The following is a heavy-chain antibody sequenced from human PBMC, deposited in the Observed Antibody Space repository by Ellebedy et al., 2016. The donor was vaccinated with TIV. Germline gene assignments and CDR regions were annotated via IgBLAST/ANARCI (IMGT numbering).Heavy chain of an antibody. Sequence: PGGSLRLSCAASGFNFRSYWMTWVRQAPGKGLEWVAKIRQEGDEIYYVESVKGRFTISRDNAKNSLFRQMHSLRVEDTAVYYCARRASYGDYAVQVNPWFDPWGQGTLVTVSS. CDR1: GFNFRSYW. J-gene: IGHJ5*02. CDR2: IRQEGDEI. V-gene: IGHV3-7*01. D-gene: IGHD4-17*01. CDR3: ARRASYGDYAVQVNPWFDP.